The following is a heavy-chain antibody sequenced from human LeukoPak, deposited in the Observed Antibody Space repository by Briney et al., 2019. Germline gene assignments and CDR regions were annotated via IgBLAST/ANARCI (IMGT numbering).Heavy chain of an antibody. J-gene: IGHJ3*02. V-gene: IGHV4-4*07. CDR1: GGDISNYY. D-gene: IGHD3-10*01. Sequence: SETLSLTCTASGGDISNYYWSWLRQSAGKGLEWIGQMYGSGGTNYNPSLKSRVTLSADKSKNQISLTLSSVTAADTGVYYCARNRSNFYGEIPFDIWGQGTMVTVSS. CDR3: ARNRSNFYGEIPFDI. CDR2: MYGSGGT.